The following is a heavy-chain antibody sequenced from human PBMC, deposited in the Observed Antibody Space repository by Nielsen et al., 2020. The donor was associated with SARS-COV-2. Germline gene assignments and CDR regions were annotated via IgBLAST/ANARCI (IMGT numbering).Heavy chain of an antibody. V-gene: IGHV3-64*01. J-gene: IGHJ6*02. Sequence: GGSLRLSCAASGFTFSSYAMHWVRQAPGKGLEYVSAISSNGGSTYYANSVKGRFTISRDNSKNTLYLQMGSLRAEDTAVYYCARSPRAVAGYYYYYGMDVWGQGTTVTVSS. CDR2: ISSNGGST. D-gene: IGHD6-19*01. CDR3: ARSPRAVAGYYYYYGMDV. CDR1: GFTFSSYA.